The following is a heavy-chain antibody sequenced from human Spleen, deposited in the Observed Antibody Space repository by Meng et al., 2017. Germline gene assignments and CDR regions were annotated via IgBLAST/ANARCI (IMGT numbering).Heavy chain of an antibody. V-gene: IGHV4-34*01. CDR2: INHSGST. J-gene: IGHJ3*02. Sequence: SETLSLTCTVSDDSISSYYWSWIRQPPGKGLEWIGEINHSGSTNYNPSLKSRVTISVDTSKNQFSLKLISVTAADTAVYYCARVRIVGGTRLAAFDIWGQGTMVTVSS. CDR1: DDSISSYY. D-gene: IGHD1-26*01. CDR3: ARVRIVGGTRLAAFDI.